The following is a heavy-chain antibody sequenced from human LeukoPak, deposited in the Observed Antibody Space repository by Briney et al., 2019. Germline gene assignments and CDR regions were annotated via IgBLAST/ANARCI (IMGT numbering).Heavy chain of an antibody. V-gene: IGHV1-2*02. CDR3: ARARVIAAAGNYYYYYYMDV. CDR1: GYTFTGYY. CDR2: INPNSGGT. Sequence: APVKVSCKASGYTFTGYYMHWVRQAPGQGLEWMGWINPNSGGTNYAQKFQGRVTMTRDTSISTAYMELSRLRSDDTAVYYCARARVIAAAGNYYYYYYMDVWGKGTTVTVSS. J-gene: IGHJ6*03. D-gene: IGHD6-13*01.